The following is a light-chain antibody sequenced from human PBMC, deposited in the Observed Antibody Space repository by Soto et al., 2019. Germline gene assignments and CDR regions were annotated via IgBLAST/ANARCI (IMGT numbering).Light chain of an antibody. CDR3: MSYIASTTTHWV. Sequence: QSALTQPASVSGSPGQSITISCTGTSIDVGHPYNYVSWYQQYPGKAPKLLILGVSNLPSGISGRFSGSKSGNTASLTISGLQPEDEADYYCMSYIASTTTHWVLGGGTKLTVL. J-gene: IGLJ3*02. CDR1: SIDVGHPYNY. V-gene: IGLV2-14*03. CDR2: GVS.